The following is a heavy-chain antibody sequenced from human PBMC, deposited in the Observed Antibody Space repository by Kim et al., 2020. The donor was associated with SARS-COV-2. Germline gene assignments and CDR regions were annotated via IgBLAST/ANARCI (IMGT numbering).Heavy chain of an antibody. J-gene: IGHJ4*02. Sequence: YADSVKGRFTISRDNSKNTLYLQMNSLRAEDTAVYYCAKGVLTTVTNIDYWGQGTLVTVSS. D-gene: IGHD4-17*01. V-gene: IGHV3-33*06. CDR3: AKGVLTTVTNIDY.